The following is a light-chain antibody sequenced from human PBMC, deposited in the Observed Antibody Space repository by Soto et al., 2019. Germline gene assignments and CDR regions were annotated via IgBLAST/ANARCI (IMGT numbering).Light chain of an antibody. V-gene: IGLV1-40*01. J-gene: IGLJ1*01. CDR2: GNN. Sequence: QPVLTQPPSVSGAPGQRVTISCSGSSSNIGAGYDVHWCQQLPGTAPKLLIFGNNNRPSGVPDRFSVSKSGTSASLAIAGLQPEDEADYYCQSYDTSLSAYVFGTGTKLTVL. CDR1: SSNIGAGYD. CDR3: QSYDTSLSAYV.